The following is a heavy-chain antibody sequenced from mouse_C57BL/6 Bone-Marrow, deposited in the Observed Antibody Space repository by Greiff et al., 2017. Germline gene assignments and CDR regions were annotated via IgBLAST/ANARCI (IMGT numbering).Heavy chain of an antibody. J-gene: IGHJ3*01. CDR1: GFNIKDDY. D-gene: IGHD1-1*01. CDR2: IDPENGDT. CDR3: TPNYYGSSYNPFAY. Sequence: EVQLQQSGAELVRPGASVKLSCTASGFNIKDDYMHWVKQRPEQGLEWIGWIDPENGDTEYASKFQGKATITADTSSNTAYLQLSSLTSEDTAVYYCTPNYYGSSYNPFAYWGQGTLVTVSA. V-gene: IGHV14-4*01.